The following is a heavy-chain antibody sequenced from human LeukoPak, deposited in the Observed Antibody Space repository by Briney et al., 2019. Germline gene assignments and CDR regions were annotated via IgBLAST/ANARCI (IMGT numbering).Heavy chain of an antibody. V-gene: IGHV3-30*02. CDR3: AKEPPDSTPGNYFDY. D-gene: IGHD5/OR15-5a*01. Sequence: PGGSLRLSCAASGFSFSTYGMHWVRQAPGKGLEWVAFIRYDGSNKYYTDSVRGRFTISRDNSKNTLYLQMNSLRAGDTAVYYCAKEPPDSTPGNYFDYWGQGTLVTVSS. CDR2: IRYDGSNK. CDR1: GFSFSTYG. J-gene: IGHJ4*02.